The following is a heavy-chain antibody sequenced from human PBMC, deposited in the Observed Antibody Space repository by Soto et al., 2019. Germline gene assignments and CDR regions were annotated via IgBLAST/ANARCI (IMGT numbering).Heavy chain of an antibody. V-gene: IGHV4-31*03. J-gene: IGHJ4*02. CDR1: GASVNSDVYY. CDR3: ARAPHYEILAAIDY. Sequence: QVQLQESGPGLVRPSQTLSLTCTVSGASVNSDVYYWTWIRQHPERGLEWFGYIYESGSIYYNPSLESRVSISLDTPNNQFSLNLKSVTAADTAIYYCARAPHYEILAAIDYWGQGTLVTVSS. CDR2: IYESGSI. D-gene: IGHD3-9*01.